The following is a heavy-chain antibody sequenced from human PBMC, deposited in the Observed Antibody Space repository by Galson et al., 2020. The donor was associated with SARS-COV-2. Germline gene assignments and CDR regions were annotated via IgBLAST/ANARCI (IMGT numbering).Heavy chain of an antibody. Sequence: GGSLRLSCVVSGFTFSSYTINWVRQAPGKGLEWVSAISSNSDYIYYADSVKGRFTISRDNGKNLLYLQMNSLSPEDTAVYYCARDASWAMFGMDVWGQGTTVTVSS. V-gene: IGHV3-21*01. CDR3: ARDASWAMFGMDV. J-gene: IGHJ6*02. CDR2: ISSNSDYI. D-gene: IGHD1-26*01. CDR1: GFTFSSYT.